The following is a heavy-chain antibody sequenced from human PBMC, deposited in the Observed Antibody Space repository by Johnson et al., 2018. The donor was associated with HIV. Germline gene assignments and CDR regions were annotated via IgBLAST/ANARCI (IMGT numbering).Heavy chain of an antibody. J-gene: IGHJ3*02. CDR2: IWYDGSNK. CDR3: ARVAPAHDAFDI. Sequence: QVQLVESGGGLVQPGRSLRLSCAASGFTFSSYGMHWVRQAPGKGLEWVAVIWYDGSNKYYADSVKGRFTISRDNSKNTLYLQMNSLRAEDTAVYYCARVAPAHDAFDIWGQGTMVTVSS. D-gene: IGHD2-2*01. CDR1: GFTFSSYG. V-gene: IGHV3-33*01.